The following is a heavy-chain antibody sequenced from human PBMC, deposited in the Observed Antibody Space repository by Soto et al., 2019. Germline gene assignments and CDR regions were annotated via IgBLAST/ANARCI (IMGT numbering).Heavy chain of an antibody. CDR1: GFTFSNYW. CDR3: ARDWGGLGY. Sequence: GGSLRLSCTASGFTFSNYWMTWVRQAPGKGLEWVANIIKDGGEKSYVDSVKGRFTISRDNAKNSLYLEMNSLRVDDTAVYYCARDWGGLGYWGQGTLGTVPQ. J-gene: IGHJ4*02. V-gene: IGHV3-7*03. D-gene: IGHD7-27*01. CDR2: IIKDGGEK.